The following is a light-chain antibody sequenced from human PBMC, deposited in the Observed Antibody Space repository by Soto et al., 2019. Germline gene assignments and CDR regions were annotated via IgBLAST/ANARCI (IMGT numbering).Light chain of an antibody. Sequence: EIVLTQSPGTLPLSPGERATLSCRASLSVARNYVAWYQQKPGQAPRLLIYAASGRATGIPDRFSGSGSGTDVTLTISRLEPEDFAVYYCQQYGSAPWTFGQGTKVEIK. J-gene: IGKJ1*01. CDR3: QQYGSAPWT. CDR2: AAS. CDR1: LSVARNY. V-gene: IGKV3-20*01.